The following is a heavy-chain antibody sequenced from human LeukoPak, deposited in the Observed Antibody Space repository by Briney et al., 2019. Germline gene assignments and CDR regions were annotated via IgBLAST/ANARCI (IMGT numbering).Heavy chain of an antibody. V-gene: IGHV3-23*01. Sequence: AGGSLRLSCAASGFTFSSYWMSWVRQAPGKGLEWVSAISGSGGSTYYADSVKGRFTISRDNSKNTLYLQMNSLRAEDTAVYYCAKAPRRITMIVVVITNDAFDIWGQGTMVTVSS. CDR3: AKAPRRITMIVVVITNDAFDI. CDR2: ISGSGGST. J-gene: IGHJ3*02. D-gene: IGHD3-22*01. CDR1: GFTFSSYW.